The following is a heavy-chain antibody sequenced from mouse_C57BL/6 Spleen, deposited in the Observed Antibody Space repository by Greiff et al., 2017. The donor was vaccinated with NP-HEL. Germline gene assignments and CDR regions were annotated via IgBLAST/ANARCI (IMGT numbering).Heavy chain of an antibody. CDR3: TRDTGSSYYWYFDV. D-gene: IGHD1-1*01. V-gene: IGHV1-15*01. CDR2: IDPETGGT. CDR1: GYTFTDYE. Sequence: VKLMESGAELVRPGASVTLSCKASGYTFTDYEMHWVKQTPVHGLEWIGAIDPETGGTAYNQKFKGKAILTADKSSSTAYMELRSLTSEDSAVYYCTRDTGSSYYWYFDVWGTGTTVTVSS. J-gene: IGHJ1*03.